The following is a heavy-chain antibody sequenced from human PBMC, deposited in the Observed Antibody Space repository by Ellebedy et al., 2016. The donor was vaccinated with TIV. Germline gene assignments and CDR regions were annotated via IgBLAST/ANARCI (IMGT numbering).Heavy chain of an antibody. V-gene: IGHV4-59*08. CDR2: VFYSGSA. D-gene: IGHD3/OR15-3a*01. Sequence: MPSETLSLTCSVSGSSVSSYYWSRIRQSPGKGLEWIGNVFYSGSATYNPSLKGLVTMSFHKSRSEFSLNVTSVTAADTAVYYCARHVCRYSILGLVLCSRASGDVFDVWGQGTMVTVSA. J-gene: IGHJ3*01. CDR3: ARHVCRYSILGLVLCSRASGDVFDV. CDR1: GSSVSSYY.